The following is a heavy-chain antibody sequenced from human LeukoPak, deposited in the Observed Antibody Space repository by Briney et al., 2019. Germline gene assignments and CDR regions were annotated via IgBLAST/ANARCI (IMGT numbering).Heavy chain of an antibody. J-gene: IGHJ5*02. V-gene: IGHV3-23*01. D-gene: IGHD2-15*01. Sequence: GGSLRLSCAASGFTFSSYAMSWVRQAPGKGLEWVSAISGSGGSTYYADSVKGRFTISRDNSKNTLYLQMNSLRAEDTAVYYCAKDLAIYEDIVVVVAATWGQGTLVTVSS. CDR3: AKDLAIYEDIVVVVAAT. CDR2: ISGSGGST. CDR1: GFTFSSYA.